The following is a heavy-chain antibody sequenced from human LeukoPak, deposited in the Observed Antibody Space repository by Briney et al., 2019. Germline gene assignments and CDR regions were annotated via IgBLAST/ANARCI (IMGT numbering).Heavy chain of an antibody. CDR2: ISGSGGST. CDR1: GFTFSSYA. J-gene: IGHJ4*02. D-gene: IGHD3-3*01. Sequence: PGGSLRLSCAASGFTFSSYAMSWVRQAPGKGLEWVSAISGSGGSTYYADSVKGRFTISRDNSKNTLYLQMNSLRAEDTAVYYCAKSGITIFGVVMEPLDYWGQGTLVTVSS. V-gene: IGHV3-23*01. CDR3: AKSGITIFGVVMEPLDY.